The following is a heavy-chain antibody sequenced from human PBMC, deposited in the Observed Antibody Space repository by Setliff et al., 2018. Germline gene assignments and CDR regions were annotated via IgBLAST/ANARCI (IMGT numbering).Heavy chain of an antibody. Sequence: SETLSLTCTVSGGSASSGGYLWSWIRQPPGKGLEWIGYNYDTGNTNINPSLKSRLTISVDRTKNQFSLKLSSVTAADTAVYYCARDFWGSLDYWGQGTLVTVSS. V-gene: IGHV4-61*08. CDR3: ARDFWGSLDY. J-gene: IGHJ4*02. D-gene: IGHD7-27*01. CDR2: NYDTGNT. CDR1: GGSASSGGYL.